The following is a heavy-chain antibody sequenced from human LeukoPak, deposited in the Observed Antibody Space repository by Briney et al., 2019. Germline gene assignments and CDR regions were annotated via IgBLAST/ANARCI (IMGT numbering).Heavy chain of an antibody. Sequence: PGGSLRLSCAASGFTVSSNYMSWVRQAPGKGLEWVSVIYSGGSTYYAGSVKGRFTISRDNSKNTLYLQMNSLRAEDTAVYYCARGLYSSSPPFDYWGQGTLVTVSS. CDR1: GFTVSSNY. CDR3: ARGLYSSSPPFDY. V-gene: IGHV3-53*01. J-gene: IGHJ4*02. D-gene: IGHD6-13*01. CDR2: IYSGGST.